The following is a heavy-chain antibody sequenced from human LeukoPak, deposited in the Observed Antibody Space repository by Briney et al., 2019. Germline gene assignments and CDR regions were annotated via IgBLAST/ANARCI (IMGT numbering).Heavy chain of an antibody. CDR1: GCTFSSHV. Sequence: PGGSLRLFCAASGCTFSSHVFYWVRQAPGKGLEWVSAISGSGGSTYYADSVKGRFTISRDNSKNTLYLQLNSLRAEDTAVYYCAKADPSGFFDYWGQGTLVTVSS. D-gene: IGHD5-12*01. CDR2: ISGSGGST. J-gene: IGHJ4*02. CDR3: AKADPSGFFDY. V-gene: IGHV3-23*01.